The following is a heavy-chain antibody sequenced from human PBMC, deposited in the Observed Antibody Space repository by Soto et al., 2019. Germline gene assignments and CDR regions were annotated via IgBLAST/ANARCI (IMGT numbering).Heavy chain of an antibody. J-gene: IGHJ3*02. V-gene: IGHV3-23*01. Sequence: EVQLLESGGGLVQPGAALRLSCAASGFTCSSYAMRWVRQAPGKGLEWVSAMSGSGGSTYYADSVKGRFTIPRDNSKNTLYLQLNSLRAEDTAVYYCAKDDCWQWLVMNDAFDIWGQGTLVNVSS. CDR2: MSGSGGST. CDR3: AKDDCWQWLVMNDAFDI. CDR1: GFTCSSYA. D-gene: IGHD6-19*01.